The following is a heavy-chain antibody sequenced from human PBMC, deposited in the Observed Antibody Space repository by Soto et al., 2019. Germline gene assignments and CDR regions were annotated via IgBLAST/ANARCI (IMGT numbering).Heavy chain of an antibody. CDR1: GFTFTSSA. V-gene: IGHV1-58*02. D-gene: IGHD3-9*01. CDR3: AADEKTYYDILTGYYRGDAFDI. Sequence: SVKVSCKASGFTFTSSAMQWVRQARGQRLEWIGWIVVGSGNTNYAQKFQERVTITRDMSTSTAYMELSSLRSEDTAVYYCAADEKTYYDILTGYYRGDAFDIWHQATMVTVSS. J-gene: IGHJ3*02. CDR2: IVVGSGNT.